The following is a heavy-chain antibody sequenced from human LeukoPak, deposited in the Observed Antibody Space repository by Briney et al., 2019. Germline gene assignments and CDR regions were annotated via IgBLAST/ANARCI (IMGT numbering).Heavy chain of an antibody. CDR2: MNPNSGNT. V-gene: IGHV1-8*01. CDR3: ARDLHIDGRPEGRDY. Sequence: GASVKVSCKASGYTFTSYDINWVRQATGQGLEWMGWMNPNSGNTGYAQKFQGRVTMTRNTSISTAYMELSGLRSEDTAVYYCARDLHIDGRPEGRDYWGQGTLVTVSS. D-gene: IGHD3-10*01. CDR1: GYTFTSYD. J-gene: IGHJ4*02.